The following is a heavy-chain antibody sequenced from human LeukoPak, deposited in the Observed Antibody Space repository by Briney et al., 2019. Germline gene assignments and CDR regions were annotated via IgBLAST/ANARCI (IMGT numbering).Heavy chain of an antibody. CDR1: GLTFSSHS. J-gene: IGHJ4*02. CDR3: ARENRDGYQIDY. V-gene: IGHV3-21*01. CDR2: IGGSSSSI. Sequence: GGSLRLSCAATGLTFSSHSMNWVRQAPGKGLEWVSSIGGSSSSIYYVDSVKGRFTISRDNAKNSLYLQMNSLRAEDTAVYYCARENRDGYQIDYWGQGTLVTVSS. D-gene: IGHD5-24*01.